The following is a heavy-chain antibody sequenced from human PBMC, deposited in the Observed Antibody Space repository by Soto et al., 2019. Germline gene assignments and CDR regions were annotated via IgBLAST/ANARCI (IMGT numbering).Heavy chain of an antibody. V-gene: IGHV3-30-3*01. J-gene: IGHJ3*02. D-gene: IGHD6-19*01. CDR2: ISYDGSNK. Sequence: GESLKISCAASGFTFSSYAMHWVRQAPGKGLEWVAVISYDGSNKYYADSVKGRFTISRDNSKNTLYLQMNSLRAEDTAVYYCARVSSGWYRIGAFDIWGQGTMVTVSS. CDR1: GFTFSSYA. CDR3: ARVSSGWYRIGAFDI.